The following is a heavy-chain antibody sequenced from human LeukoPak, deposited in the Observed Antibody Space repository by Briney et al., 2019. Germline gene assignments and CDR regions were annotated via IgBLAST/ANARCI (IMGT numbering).Heavy chain of an antibody. V-gene: IGHV4-31*03. CDR2: IYYSGST. CDR1: GGSISSGGYY. J-gene: IGHJ2*01. Sequence: SETLSLTCTVSGGSISSGGYYWSWIRQHPGKGLEWIGYIYYSGSTYYNPSLKSRVTISVDTSKNQFSLKLSSVTAADTAVYYCARGHYDFWSGYSQSDWYFDLWGRGTLVTVSS. CDR3: ARGHYDFWSGYSQSDWYFDL. D-gene: IGHD3-3*01.